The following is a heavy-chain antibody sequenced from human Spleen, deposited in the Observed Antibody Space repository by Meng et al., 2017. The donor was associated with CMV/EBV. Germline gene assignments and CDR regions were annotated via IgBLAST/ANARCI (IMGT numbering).Heavy chain of an antibody. Sequence: GFTFSSYAMGWVRQAPGKGLEWVSVIYSGGSSTYYADSVKGRFTISRDNSKNTLYLQMNSLRAEDTAVYYCAKDPYYYDSSGYYFDYWGQGTLVTVSS. CDR2: IYSGGSST. CDR1: GFTFSSYA. CDR3: AKDPYYYDSSGYYFDY. D-gene: IGHD3-22*01. V-gene: IGHV3-23*03. J-gene: IGHJ4*02.